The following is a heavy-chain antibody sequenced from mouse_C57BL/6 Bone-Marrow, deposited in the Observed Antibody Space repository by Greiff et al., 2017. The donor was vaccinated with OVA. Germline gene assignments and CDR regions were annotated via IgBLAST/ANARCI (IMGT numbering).Heavy chain of an antibody. V-gene: IGHV1-64*01. Sequence: QVQLQQPGAELVKPGASVKLSCKASGYTFTSYWMHWVKQRPGQGLEWIGMIHPSSGSTNYNEKFKSKATLTVDKYSRTASMQLRSLTTEDSAVYYSSSIEAYWGQGTLVTVSA. CDR2: IHPSSGST. CDR1: GYTFTSYW. CDR3: SSIEAY. J-gene: IGHJ3*01.